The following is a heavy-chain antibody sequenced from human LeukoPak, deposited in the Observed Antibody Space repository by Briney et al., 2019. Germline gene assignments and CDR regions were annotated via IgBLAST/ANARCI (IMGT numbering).Heavy chain of an antibody. D-gene: IGHD4-11*01. CDR1: GYTFTSYY. CDR3: ARGVLDYSKDYYYYMDV. CDR2: INPSGGST. Sequence: ASVKVSCKASGYTFTSYYMHWVRQAPGQGLEWMGIINPSGGSTSYAQKFQGRVTMTRDMSTSTVYMELSSLRSEDTAVYYCARGVLDYSKDYYYYMDVWGKGTTVTISS. V-gene: IGHV1-46*01. J-gene: IGHJ6*03.